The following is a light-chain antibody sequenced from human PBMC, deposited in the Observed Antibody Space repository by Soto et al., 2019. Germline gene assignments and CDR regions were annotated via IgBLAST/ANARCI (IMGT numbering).Light chain of an antibody. V-gene: IGKV3-15*01. Sequence: IVLTQSPATLSVSPGDRATLFCRASQSVSSNLAWYQQTPGQAPRLLIYDASTRATGIPARFSGSGSGIEFTLTISSLQSEDFAVYYCQQYGNSPLTFGGGTKVEIK. J-gene: IGKJ4*01. CDR2: DAS. CDR1: QSVSSN. CDR3: QQYGNSPLT.